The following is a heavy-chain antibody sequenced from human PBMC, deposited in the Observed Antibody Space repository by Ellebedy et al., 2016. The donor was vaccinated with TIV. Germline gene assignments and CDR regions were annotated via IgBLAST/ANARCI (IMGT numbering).Heavy chain of an antibody. V-gene: IGHV3-23*01. CDR1: GFTFDKYA. CDR3: TTDWDSTGLDLSDC. J-gene: IGHJ4*02. Sequence: GESLKISCSASGFTFDKYAMNWVRQAPGKGPEWVSTFGTNAANTHYADSVEGRVTHSRDNSNNTLFLQMNSLRVEDTAIYYCTTDWDSTGLDLSDCWGQGTPVTVSS. D-gene: IGHD3-22*01. CDR2: FGTNAANT.